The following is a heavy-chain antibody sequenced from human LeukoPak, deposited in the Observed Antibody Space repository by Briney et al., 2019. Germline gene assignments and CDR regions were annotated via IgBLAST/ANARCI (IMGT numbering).Heavy chain of an antibody. D-gene: IGHD3-10*01. V-gene: IGHV1-24*01. J-gene: IGHJ4*02. CDR1: GYTLTELS. Sequence: ASVKVSCKVSGYTLTELSMHWVRQAPGKGLEWMGGFDPEDGETFYAQKFQGRVTMTEDTSTDTAYMELSSLRSEDTAVYYCARDLAGYGSGSYYPRGGYYFDYWGQGTLVTVSS. CDR3: ARDLAGYGSGSYYPRGGYYFDY. CDR2: FDPEDGET.